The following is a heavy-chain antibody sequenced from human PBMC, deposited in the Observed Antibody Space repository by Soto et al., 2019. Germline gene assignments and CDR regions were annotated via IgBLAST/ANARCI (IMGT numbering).Heavy chain of an antibody. J-gene: IGHJ4*02. CDR3: VRDTSSGWHLKDH. D-gene: IGHD3-9*01. CDR1: GFTFDDHG. CDR2: ISWNSGSI. Sequence: EVDLVESGGGLAQPGRSLRLSCVASGFTFDDHGVHWVRQIPGRGPEWVSGISWNSGSIGYAESVKGRFTIFRDNAKNSLYLEMNSLRQEDTALYYCVRDTSSGWHLKDHWGQGVQVSVSS. V-gene: IGHV3-9*01.